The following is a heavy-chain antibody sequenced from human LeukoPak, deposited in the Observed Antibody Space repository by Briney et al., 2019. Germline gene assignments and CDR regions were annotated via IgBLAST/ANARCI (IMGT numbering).Heavy chain of an antibody. CDR2: ISGSGGST. V-gene: IGHV3-23*01. Sequence: GGSLRLSCAASGFTFSSYAMSWVRQAPGKGLEWVSAISGSGGSTYYADSVKGGFTIYRDNSKHTLYLQTTSLSAEDTAVYYCAKSATTDYDILTGYYKYWGQGTLVTVSS. J-gene: IGHJ4*02. D-gene: IGHD3-9*01. CDR1: GFTFSSYA. CDR3: AKSATTDYDILTGYYKY.